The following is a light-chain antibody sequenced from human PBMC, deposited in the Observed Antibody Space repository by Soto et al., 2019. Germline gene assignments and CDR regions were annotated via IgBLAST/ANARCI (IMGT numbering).Light chain of an antibody. J-gene: IGKJ4*01. CDR2: DAS. V-gene: IGKV3-11*01. Sequence: EIVLTQSPATLSLSPGERATLSCRASQSVSSYLAWYQQKPGQAPRLLIYDASNRATGIPARFSGSGSGTDFTLTISSLYPEDFAVYYCQQRSNWPRPLTFGGGTKVEIK. CDR1: QSVSSY. CDR3: QQRSNWPRPLT.